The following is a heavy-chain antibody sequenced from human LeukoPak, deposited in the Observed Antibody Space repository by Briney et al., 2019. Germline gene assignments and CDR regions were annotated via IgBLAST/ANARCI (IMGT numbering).Heavy chain of an antibody. CDR3: ARDMVRGVIIYDY. J-gene: IGHJ4*02. CDR2: IKSKTDGGTT. Sequence: PGGSLRLSCAASGFTFSNAWMSWVRQAPGKGLEWVGRIKSKTDGGTTDYAAPVKGRFTISRDDSKNTLYLQMNSLRAEDTAVYYCARDMVRGVIIYDYWGQGTLVTVSS. D-gene: IGHD3-10*01. V-gene: IGHV3-15*01. CDR1: GFTFSNAW.